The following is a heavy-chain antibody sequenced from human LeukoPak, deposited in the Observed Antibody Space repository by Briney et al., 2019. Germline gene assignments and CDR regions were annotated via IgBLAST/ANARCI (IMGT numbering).Heavy chain of an antibody. CDR2: ITRSSTYI. CDR3: AREADGGYWIDY. V-gene: IGHV3-21*01. CDR1: GFTFSNYA. Sequence: GGSLRLSCAASGFTFSNYAMNWVRQAPGKGLEWVSSITRSSTYIYYADSMKGRFTISRDNAKNSLFLQMSSLRAEDTALYYCAREADGGYWIDYWGQGTLVTVSS. J-gene: IGHJ4*02. D-gene: IGHD2-21*01.